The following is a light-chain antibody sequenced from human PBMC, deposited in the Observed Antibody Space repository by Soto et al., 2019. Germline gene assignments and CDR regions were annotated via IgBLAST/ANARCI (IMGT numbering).Light chain of an antibody. V-gene: IGKV3D-15*01. J-gene: IGKJ1*01. Sequence: IVMTQSPATLSVSPGERATLSCRAGQTIYSNVAWYQQKPGQAPRILIYAASSRATGIPDRFSGSGSGTDFSLTINRLEPEDSAVYYCQQYDTSPRTFGQGTKVDIK. CDR1: QTIYSN. CDR3: QQYDTSPRT. CDR2: AAS.